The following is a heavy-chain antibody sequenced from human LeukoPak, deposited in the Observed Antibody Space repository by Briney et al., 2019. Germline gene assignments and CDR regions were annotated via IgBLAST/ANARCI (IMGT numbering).Heavy chain of an antibody. CDR2: IKSKTDGGTT. Sequence: GGSLRLSCASTEFTCSNAWMSWVRQAPGKGLEWVGRIKSKTDGGTTDYAGPVKRRLTSSREDSEYTLYLQMNSVKTEETPVYYCTPDCLLWFGEACYMDVWGKGTTVSVSS. V-gene: IGHV3-15*01. CDR1: EFTCSNAW. J-gene: IGHJ6*03. D-gene: IGHD3-10*01. CDR3: TPDCLLWFGEACYMDV.